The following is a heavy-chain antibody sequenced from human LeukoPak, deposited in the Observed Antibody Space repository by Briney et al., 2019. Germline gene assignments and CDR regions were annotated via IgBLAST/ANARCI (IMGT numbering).Heavy chain of an antibody. J-gene: IGHJ4*02. D-gene: IGHD3-10*01. CDR3: ARAGDYYGSGSHPDY. V-gene: IGHV3-74*01. Sequence: GGSLRLSCAASGFTFSSYWMHWVRQAPGKGLVWVSRINSDGSSTSYADSVKGRFTISRDNAKNTLYLQMNSLRAEDTAVYYCARAGDYYGSGSHPDYWGQGTLVTVSS. CDR2: INSDGSST. CDR1: GFTFSSYW.